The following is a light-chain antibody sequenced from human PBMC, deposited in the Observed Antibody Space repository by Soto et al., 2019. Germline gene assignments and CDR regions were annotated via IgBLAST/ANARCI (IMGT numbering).Light chain of an antibody. J-gene: IGLJ2*01. Sequence: QSVLTQPPSVSGAPGQRVTISCTGSSSNLGSGFDVQWYQQLPGTAPKLLIYYNDNRPSGVPDRFSGPKSGTSASLAITGLQADDEADYYCQSYDSSLSGHVVFGGGTKVTV. CDR1: SSNLGSGFD. CDR2: YND. CDR3: QSYDSSLSGHVV. V-gene: IGLV1-40*01.